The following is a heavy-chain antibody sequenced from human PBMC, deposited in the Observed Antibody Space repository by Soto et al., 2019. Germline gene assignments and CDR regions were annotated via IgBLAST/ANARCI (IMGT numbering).Heavy chain of an antibody. CDR1: GGSISSYY. CDR3: ASQTANYYGSASYYLPFDY. J-gene: IGHJ4*02. V-gene: IGHV4-59*01. CDR2: IYYTGNT. D-gene: IGHD3-10*01. Sequence: QVQLQDSGPGLVKPSETLSLTCTVSGGSISSYYWSWIRQPPGKGLEWIGNIYYTGNTNYNPSLKCRVTISVDTSKNQFSLKLSSVSAADTAVYYCASQTANYYGSASYYLPFDYWGQGTLVTVSS.